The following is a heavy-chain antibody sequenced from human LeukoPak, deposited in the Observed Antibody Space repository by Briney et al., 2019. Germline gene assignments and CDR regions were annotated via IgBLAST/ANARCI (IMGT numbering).Heavy chain of an antibody. CDR2: VRGNGGAT. D-gene: IGHD1-26*01. J-gene: IGHJ3*02. Sequence: PGGSLRLSCAASGFTFNNYAMSWVRQAPGKGLEWVSGVRGNGGATYYADSVKGRFTISRDNSKNTPYLQMNSLRSEDTAVYYCAKDRLVGDTGGFDIWGQGTMVTVSS. CDR3: AKDRLVGDTGGFDI. V-gene: IGHV3-23*01. CDR1: GFTFNNYA.